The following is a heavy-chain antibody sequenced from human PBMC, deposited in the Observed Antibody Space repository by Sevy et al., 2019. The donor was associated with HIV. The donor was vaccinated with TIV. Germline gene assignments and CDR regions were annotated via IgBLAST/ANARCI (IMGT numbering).Heavy chain of an antibody. CDR2: ISAYNGNT. CDR3: ARYITIFGVVIPGRTYGMDV. D-gene: IGHD3-3*01. Sequence: ASVKVSCKASGYTFTSYGISWVRQAPGQGLEWMGWISAYNGNTNYAQKLQGRVTMTTDTSTSTAYMERRSLRSDDTAVYYCARYITIFGVVIPGRTYGMDVWGQGTTVTVSS. CDR1: GYTFTSYG. V-gene: IGHV1-18*01. J-gene: IGHJ6*02.